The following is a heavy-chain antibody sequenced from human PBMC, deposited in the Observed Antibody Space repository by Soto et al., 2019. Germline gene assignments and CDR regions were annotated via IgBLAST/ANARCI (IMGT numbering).Heavy chain of an antibody. CDR1: GFTFSNYA. J-gene: IGHJ4*01. CDR3: ARDLSRGITMIALEIHY. CDR2: ISYDGSNK. Sequence: QVQLVESGGGAVQPGRSLRLSCAASGFTFSNYAMHWVRQAPGKGLELVAIISYDGSNKYYAESVKGRFTISRDNPKNTVHLQMSRLRPEDTAVYYCARDLSRGITMIALEIHYWGQGNLVTVSS. D-gene: IGHD3-22*01. V-gene: IGHV3-30-3*01.